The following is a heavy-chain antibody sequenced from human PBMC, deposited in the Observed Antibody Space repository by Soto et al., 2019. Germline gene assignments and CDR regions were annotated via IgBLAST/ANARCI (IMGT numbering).Heavy chain of an antibody. CDR2: IIPIFGTA. CDR3: AGGGLGGATTITRAFDI. CDR1: GGTFSSYA. Sequence: QVQLVQSGAEVKKPGSSVKVSCKASGGTFSSYAISWVRQAPGQGLEWMGGIIPIFGTANYAQKFQGRVTITAYESTSIAYRELSSLGSEDTAVYYCAGGGLGGATTITRAFDIWGQGTMVTVSS. V-gene: IGHV1-69*01. D-gene: IGHD1-26*01. J-gene: IGHJ3*02.